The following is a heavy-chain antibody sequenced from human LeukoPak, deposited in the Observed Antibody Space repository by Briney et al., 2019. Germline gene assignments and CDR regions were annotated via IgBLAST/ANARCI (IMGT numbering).Heavy chain of an antibody. CDR2: ISGSGGST. D-gene: IGHD2-15*01. V-gene: IGHV3-23*01. CDR3: ANLYCSGGSCYSGGWFDP. J-gene: IGHJ5*02. Sequence: GGSLRLSCAASGFTFSSYAMSWVRQAPGKGLEWVSAISGSGGSTYYADSVKGRFTISRDNSKNTLYLQMNSLRAEDTAVYYYANLYCSGGSCYSGGWFDPWGQGTLVTVSS. CDR1: GFTFSSYA.